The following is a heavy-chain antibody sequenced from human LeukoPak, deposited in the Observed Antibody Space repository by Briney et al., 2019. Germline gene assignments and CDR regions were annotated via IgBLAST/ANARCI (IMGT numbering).Heavy chain of an antibody. J-gene: IGHJ5*02. V-gene: IGHV3-9*01. CDR2: ISWNSGYI. CDR3: AQGTHFYDSSGYLTSFDP. CDR1: GVSFDDYA. Sequence: GGSLRLSCAASGVSFDDYAMHWVRQAPGKSMEWVSGISWNSGYIGYADSVKGRFTISRDNAKNSLYLQMNSLRAEDTALYYCAQGTHFYDSSGYLTSFDPWGQGTLVTVSS. D-gene: IGHD3-22*01.